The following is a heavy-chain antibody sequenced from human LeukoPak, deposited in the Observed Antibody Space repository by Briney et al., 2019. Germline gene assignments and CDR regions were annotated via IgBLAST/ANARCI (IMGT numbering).Heavy chain of an antibody. CDR3: ARFYYDRSFDY. D-gene: IGHD3-22*01. CDR2: IYSGGST. CDR1: GFTVSSNY. Sequence: GGSLRLSCAASGFTVSSNYMSWVRQAPGKGLEWVSVIYSGGSTYYADSVKGRFTISRDKSKNTLYLQMNSLRVEDTAVYYCARFYYDRSFDYWGQGTLVTVSS. J-gene: IGHJ4*02. V-gene: IGHV3-53*01.